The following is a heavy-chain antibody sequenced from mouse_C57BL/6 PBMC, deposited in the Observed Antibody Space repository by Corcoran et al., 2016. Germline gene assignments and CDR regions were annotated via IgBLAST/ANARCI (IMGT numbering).Heavy chain of an antibody. D-gene: IGHD2-13*01. Sequence: QIQLVQSGPELKKPGETVKISCKASGYTFTTYGMSWVKQAPGKGLKWLGWIDTYSGVPTSADDFKGRFAFSLETSASTAYLQINNLKYEDTATYFCARGGDFGDSWYFDVWCTGTTVTVSS. J-gene: IGHJ1*03. V-gene: IGHV9-3*01. CDR1: GYTFTTYG. CDR2: IDTYSGVP. CDR3: ARGGDFGDSWYFDV.